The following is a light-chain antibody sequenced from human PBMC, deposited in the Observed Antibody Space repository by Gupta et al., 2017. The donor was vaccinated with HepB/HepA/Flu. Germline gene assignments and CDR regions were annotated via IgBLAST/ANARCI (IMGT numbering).Light chain of an antibody. CDR3: ASWDDSLSGVV. Sequence: QSVLTQSPSASGTLGQRVTISCSGSRSNIGGNYVYWYQQLPGTAPKLLIHRTNLRPSGVPDRFSGSKSGTSVSLAISGLRSEDEAVYYCASWDDSLSGVVFGGGTKLTVL. V-gene: IGLV1-47*01. CDR1: RSNIGGNY. CDR2: RTN. J-gene: IGLJ2*01.